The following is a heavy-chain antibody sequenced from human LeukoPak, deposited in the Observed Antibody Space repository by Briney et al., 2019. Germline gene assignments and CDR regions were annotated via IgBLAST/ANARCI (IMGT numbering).Heavy chain of an antibody. D-gene: IGHD6-6*01. CDR1: GGSISSGGYS. CDR2: IYHSGST. J-gene: IGHJ4*02. V-gene: IGHV4-30-2*01. Sequence: SQTLSLTCAVSGGSISSGGYSWSWIRQPPGKGLEWIGYIYHSGSTYDNPSLKSPVTISVDRSKNQFSLQLSSVTAADTAVYDCASSYSSSSFDYWGQGTLVTVSS. CDR3: ASSYSSSSFDY.